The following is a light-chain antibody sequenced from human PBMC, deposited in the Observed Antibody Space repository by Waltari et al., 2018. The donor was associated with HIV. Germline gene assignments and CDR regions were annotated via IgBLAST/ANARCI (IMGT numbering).Light chain of an antibody. CDR3: QSYDSSLSGWV. CDR2: GNS. V-gene: IGLV1-40*01. J-gene: IGLJ3*02. Sequence: SVLTQPPSVSGAPAQWVTISCTGSSAHIGAGYDLHWYQQLPETAPKLLIYGNSNPPSGVPDRFSGSKSGTSASLAITGLQAEDEADYYCQSYDSSLSGWVFGGGTKLTVL. CDR1: SAHIGAGYD.